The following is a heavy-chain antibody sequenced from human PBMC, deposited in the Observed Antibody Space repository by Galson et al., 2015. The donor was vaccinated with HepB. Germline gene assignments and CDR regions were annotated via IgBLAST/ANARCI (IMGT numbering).Heavy chain of an antibody. CDR2: ISQDGSEK. J-gene: IGHJ6*02. V-gene: IGHV3-30*09. Sequence: LRLSCAASGFIFRNYVMNWVRQAPGKGPEWVAIISQDGSEKFYEESVKGRFAISRDNSNNTLYLQMSSLRPGDTAVYYCTKERFSAFGVTLVADSGMDVWGQGTTVSVS. CDR3: TKERFSAFGVTLVADSGMDV. D-gene: IGHD3-3*01. CDR1: GFIFRNYV.